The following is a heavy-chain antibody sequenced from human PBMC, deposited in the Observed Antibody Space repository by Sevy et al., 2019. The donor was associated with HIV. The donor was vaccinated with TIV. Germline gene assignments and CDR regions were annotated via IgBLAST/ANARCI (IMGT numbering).Heavy chain of an antibody. Sequence: SETLSLTCTVSGGSISSSSYYWGWIRQPPGKGLEWIGSIYYSGSTYYNPSLKSRVTISVDTSKNQFPLKLSSVTAADTAVYYCARHRPGLGATGPFDYWGQGTLVTVSS. V-gene: IGHV4-39*01. CDR2: IYYSGST. CDR1: GGSISSSSYY. J-gene: IGHJ4*02. CDR3: ARHRPGLGATGPFDY. D-gene: IGHD1-26*01.